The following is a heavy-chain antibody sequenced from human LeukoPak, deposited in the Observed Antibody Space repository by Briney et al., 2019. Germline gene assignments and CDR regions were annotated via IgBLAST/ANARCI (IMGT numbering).Heavy chain of an antibody. V-gene: IGHV3-7*01. D-gene: IGHD3-22*01. CDR3: ARAYSSGRYFDY. Sequence: GGSLRLSCAASGFTFSSYAMSWVRQAPGKGLEWVANIKQDGSEKYYVDSVKGRFTISRDNAKNSLYLQMNSLRAEDTAVYYCARAYSSGRYFDYWGQGTLVTVSS. J-gene: IGHJ4*02. CDR1: GFTFSSYA. CDR2: IKQDGSEK.